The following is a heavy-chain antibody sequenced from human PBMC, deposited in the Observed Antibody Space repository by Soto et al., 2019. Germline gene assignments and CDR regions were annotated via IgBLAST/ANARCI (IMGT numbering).Heavy chain of an antibody. CDR3: ARAMLGSSPWHFDY. V-gene: IGHV4-59*01. CDR1: GGSISGYY. J-gene: IGHJ4*02. Sequence: QVQLQESGPGLVKPSETLSLTCTVSGGSISGYYWNWIRQPPGKGLEYIGYIYYSGSTNYNPSLKRRVTISVDTSKNQFSLKLTSVTAADTAVYYCARAMLGSSPWHFDYWGQGTLVTVSS. D-gene: IGHD6-6*01. CDR2: IYYSGST.